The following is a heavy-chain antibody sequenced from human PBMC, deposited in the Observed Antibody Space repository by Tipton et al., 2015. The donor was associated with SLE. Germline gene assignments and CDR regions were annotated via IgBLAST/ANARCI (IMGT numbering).Heavy chain of an antibody. Sequence: TLSLTCSVSGGSINSGPYYWTWIRQPAGKGLEWIGHILTSGSSSDNPSLESRVTISIDTSKNQFSLKLTSVTAADTAVYFCARDRSSVSDWGQGTQVIVSP. V-gene: IGHV4-61*09. CDR3: ARDRSSVSD. D-gene: IGHD5/OR15-5a*01. CDR2: ILTSGSS. J-gene: IGHJ4*02. CDR1: GGSINSGPYY.